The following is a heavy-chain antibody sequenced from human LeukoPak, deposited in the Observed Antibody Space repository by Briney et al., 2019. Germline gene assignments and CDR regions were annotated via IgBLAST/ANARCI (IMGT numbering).Heavy chain of an antibody. Sequence: GGSLRLSCAASGFTFRNFAMTWVRQAPGKGLTWVSSISGSGGGTYYADSVKGRFTISRDYSKNTLSLQMNSLRAEDTAIYYCAKDRAHDYSNYELDYWGQGTLVTVSS. D-gene: IGHD4-11*01. CDR2: ISGSGGGT. V-gene: IGHV3-23*01. J-gene: IGHJ4*02. CDR3: AKDRAHDYSNYELDY. CDR1: GFTFRNFA.